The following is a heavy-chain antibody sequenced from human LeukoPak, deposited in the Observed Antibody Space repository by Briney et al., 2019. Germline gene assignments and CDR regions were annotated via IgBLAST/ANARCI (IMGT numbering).Heavy chain of an antibody. CDR2: ISWNSGSI. J-gene: IGHJ6*03. Sequence: GRSLRLSCAASGFTFDDYAMHWVRQAPGKGLEWVSGISWNSGSIGYADSVKGRFTISRDNAKNSLYLQMNSLRAEDTAVYYCARGRVLRYFDWSIGGLDYYYYMDVWGKGTTVTVSS. D-gene: IGHD3-9*01. CDR1: GFTFDDYA. CDR3: ARGRVLRYFDWSIGGLDYYYYMDV. V-gene: IGHV3-9*01.